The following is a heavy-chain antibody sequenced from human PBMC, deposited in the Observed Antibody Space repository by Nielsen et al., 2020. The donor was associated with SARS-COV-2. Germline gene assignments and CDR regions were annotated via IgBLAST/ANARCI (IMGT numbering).Heavy chain of an antibody. J-gene: IGHJ4*02. V-gene: IGHV1-3*01. CDR1: GYTFTSYA. Sequence: ASVKVSCKASGYTFTSYAMHWVRQAPGQRLEWMGWINAGNGNTKYSQKFQGRVTITRDTSASTAYMELRSLRSDDTAVYYCARILGYFDWLLNYWGQGTLVTVSS. D-gene: IGHD3-9*01. CDR2: INAGNGNT. CDR3: ARILGYFDWLLNY.